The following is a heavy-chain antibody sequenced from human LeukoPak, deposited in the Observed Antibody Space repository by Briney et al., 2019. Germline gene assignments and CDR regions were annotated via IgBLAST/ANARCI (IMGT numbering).Heavy chain of an antibody. J-gene: IGHJ3*02. V-gene: IGHV3-23*01. D-gene: IGHD3-22*01. Sequence: GGSLRLSCAASGFTFSSYAMSWVRQAPGKGLEWVSAISGSGGSTYYADSVKGRFTISRDNSKNTLYLQMNSLRAEDTAVYYCAKDRLRAGRGYYDSSGYRDAFDIWGQGTMVTVSS. CDR3: AKDRLRAGRGYYDSSGYRDAFDI. CDR1: GFTFSSYA. CDR2: ISGSGGST.